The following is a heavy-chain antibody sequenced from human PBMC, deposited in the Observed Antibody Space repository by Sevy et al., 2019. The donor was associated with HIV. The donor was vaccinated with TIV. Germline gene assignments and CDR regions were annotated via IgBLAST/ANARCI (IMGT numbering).Heavy chain of an antibody. D-gene: IGHD5-12*01. CDR2: ISISSDTI. V-gene: IGHV3-48*02. CDR1: GFTFTTYN. Sequence: GGSLRLSGAASGFTFTTYNMNWVRQAPGKGLEWVSYISISSDTIYYADSLKGRFTISRDNAKNSLYLQMNSLRDEDTAVYYGATGGRDGYNYWGQGTLVTVSS. CDR3: ATGGRDGYNY. J-gene: IGHJ4*02.